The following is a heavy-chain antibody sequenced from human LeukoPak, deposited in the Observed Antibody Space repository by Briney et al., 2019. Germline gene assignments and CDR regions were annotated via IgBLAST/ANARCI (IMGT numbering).Heavy chain of an antibody. CDR2: IYQSGST. V-gene: IGHV4-38-2*01. CDR1: GYSISSGYY. D-gene: IGHD4-23*01. J-gene: IGHJ4*02. CDR3: ARPGYGGNSPFDY. Sequence: KPSETLSLTCAVSGYSISSGYYWGWIRQPPGKGLEWIGSIYQSGSTYYNPSLKSRVTISVDTSKNQFSLKLSSVTAADTAVYYCARPGYGGNSPFDYWGQGTLVTVSS.